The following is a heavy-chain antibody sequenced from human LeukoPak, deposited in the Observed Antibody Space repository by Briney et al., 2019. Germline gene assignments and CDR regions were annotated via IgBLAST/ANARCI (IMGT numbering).Heavy chain of an antibody. CDR1: GFTFTSYA. V-gene: IGHV3-23*01. J-gene: IGHJ4*02. Sequence: PGGSLRLSCEASGFTFTSYAMSWVRQAPGKGLEWVSGISGSGGSTYYADSVKGRFTISRDNSKNTLFLQMNSLRAEDTAVYYCARDRVGSGWLFGYWGQGTLVTVSS. D-gene: IGHD6-19*01. CDR3: ARDRVGSGWLFGY. CDR2: ISGSGGST.